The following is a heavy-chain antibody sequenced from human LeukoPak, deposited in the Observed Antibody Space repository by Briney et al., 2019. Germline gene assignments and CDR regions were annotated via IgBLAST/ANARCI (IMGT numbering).Heavy chain of an antibody. Sequence: SETLSFTCTVSGGSISSSSYYWGWIRQPPGKGLEWIGSIYYSGSTYYNPSLKSRVTISVDTSKNQFSLKLSSVTAADTAVYYCARHGRRDFWSGKTPYYFDYWGQGTLVTVSS. CDR3: ARHGRRDFWSGKTPYYFDY. V-gene: IGHV4-39*01. CDR2: IYYSGST. CDR1: GGSISSSSYY. J-gene: IGHJ4*02. D-gene: IGHD3-3*01.